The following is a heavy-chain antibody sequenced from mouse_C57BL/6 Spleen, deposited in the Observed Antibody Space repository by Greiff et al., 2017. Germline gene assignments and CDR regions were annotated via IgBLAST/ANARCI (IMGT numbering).Heavy chain of an antibody. D-gene: IGHD2-5*01. Sequence: EVQLQQSGAELVRPGASVKLSCTASGFNIKDDYMHWVKQRPEQGLEWIGWIDPENGDTEYASKFQGKAPITADTSSNTAYLQLSSLTSEDTAVYYCTTKGYYSNPFAYWGQGTLGTVSA. CDR3: TTKGYYSNPFAY. CDR1: GFNIKDDY. CDR2: IDPENGDT. V-gene: IGHV14-4*01. J-gene: IGHJ3*01.